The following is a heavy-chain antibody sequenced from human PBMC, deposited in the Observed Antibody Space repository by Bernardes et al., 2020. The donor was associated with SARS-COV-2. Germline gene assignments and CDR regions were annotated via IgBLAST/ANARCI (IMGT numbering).Heavy chain of an antibody. CDR1: GVTLRSYY. J-gene: IGHJ3*02. CDR3: ARGGRLHRDAFAI. CDR2: ITGTFSDT. V-gene: IGHV3-11*06. Sequence: GGSLRPSCAASGVTLRSYYMSWIRRTPGKGLEWVSDITGTFSDTTYADSVKGRFTMSSDNAKNSLHLQMHSLRAEDTAVYYCARGGRLHRDAFAIWGQGTMVTVSS. D-gene: IGHD1-1*01.